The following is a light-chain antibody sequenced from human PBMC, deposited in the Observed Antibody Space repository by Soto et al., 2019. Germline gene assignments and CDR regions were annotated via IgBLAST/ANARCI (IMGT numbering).Light chain of an antibody. CDR3: QQYGDSTLT. J-gene: IGKJ4*01. CDR2: DAS. Sequence: EIVLTQSPATLSLSPGERATLSCRASQSVSSYLAWYQQKPGQAPRLLIYDASNRATGIPAMFSGSGSGTDFTLTISSLEPEDFAVYHCQQYGDSTLTFGGGTKVEIK. CDR1: QSVSSY. V-gene: IGKV3-11*01.